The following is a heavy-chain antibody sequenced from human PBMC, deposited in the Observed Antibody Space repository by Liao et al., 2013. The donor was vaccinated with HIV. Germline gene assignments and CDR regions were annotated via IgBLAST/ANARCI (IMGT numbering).Heavy chain of an antibody. V-gene: IGHV4-30-4*01. CDR3: ARERYCSGGTCYPRDAFDV. Sequence: QVQLQESGPGLVRPSQTLSLSCTASGESINSVPYYWNWLRQPPGKGLEWIGHIYYTGTTYYNPSLNSRVTISLDTSKRLFSLKLASVTAADTAVYYCARERYCSGGTCYPRDAFDVWGRGTKVAVSA. J-gene: IGHJ3*01. CDR2: IYYTGTT. D-gene: IGHD2-15*01. CDR1: GESINSVPYY.